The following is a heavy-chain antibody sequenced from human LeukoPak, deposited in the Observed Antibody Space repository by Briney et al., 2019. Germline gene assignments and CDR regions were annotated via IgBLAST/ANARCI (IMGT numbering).Heavy chain of an antibody. CDR1: GFTFSSYA. V-gene: IGHV3-23*01. CDR3: ARTYHYGSGSWNYFDY. CDR2: ISGSGGST. D-gene: IGHD3-10*01. J-gene: IGHJ4*02. Sequence: GGSLRLSCAASGFTFSSYAMSWVRQAPGKGLEWVSAISGSGGSTYYADSVKGRFTISRDNSKNTLYLQMNSLRAEDTAVYYCARTYHYGSGSWNYFDYWGQGTLVTVSS.